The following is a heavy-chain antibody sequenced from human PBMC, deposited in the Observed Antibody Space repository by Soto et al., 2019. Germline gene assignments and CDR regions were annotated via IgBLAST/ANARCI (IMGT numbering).Heavy chain of an antibody. CDR2: ISAYNGNT. CDR1: GYTFTSYG. J-gene: IGHJ3*02. CDR3: ARVGGSKETTPHDAFDI. D-gene: IGHD1-1*01. V-gene: IGHV1-18*01. Sequence: ASVKVSCKASGYTFTSYGISWVRQAPGQGLEWMGWISAYNGNTNYAQKLQGRVTMTTDTSTSTAYMELSSLRSEDTAVYYCARVGGSKETTPHDAFDIWGQGTMVTV.